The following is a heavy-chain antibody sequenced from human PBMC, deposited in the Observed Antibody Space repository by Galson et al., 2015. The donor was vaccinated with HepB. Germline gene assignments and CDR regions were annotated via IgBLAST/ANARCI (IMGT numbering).Heavy chain of an antibody. CDR2: ISPTAGNT. CDR1: EYTFTNYF. Sequence: SVKVSCKASEYTFTNYFLHWIRQAPGQGLEWLGKISPTAGNTNYAQNFQDRLSLTRDTSTSTIYMELSSLKSDDTAVYYCARDRAHGYGDQLHAFDIWGQGTMVTVSS. J-gene: IGHJ3*02. CDR3: ARDRAHGYGDQLHAFDI. D-gene: IGHD5-18*01. V-gene: IGHV1-46*01.